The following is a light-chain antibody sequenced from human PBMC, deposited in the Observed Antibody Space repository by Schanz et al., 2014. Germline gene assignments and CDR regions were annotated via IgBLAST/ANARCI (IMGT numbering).Light chain of an antibody. CDR2: DAS. CDR1: QSVSSY. V-gene: IGKV3-11*01. Sequence: EIVLTQSPATLSLSPGERATLSCRASQSVSSYLAWYQQKPGQAPRLLIYDASNRATGIPARFRGSGSGTYFTLTISRLEPEDFALYYCQQRSSWPRGYTFGQGTRLEIK. CDR3: QQRSSWPRGYT. J-gene: IGKJ2*01.